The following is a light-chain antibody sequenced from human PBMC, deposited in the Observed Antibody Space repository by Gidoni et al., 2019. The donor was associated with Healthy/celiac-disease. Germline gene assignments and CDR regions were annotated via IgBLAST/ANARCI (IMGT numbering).Light chain of an antibody. CDR1: SSNIGSNT. Sequence: QSVLTQQPSASGTHGQRVTISCSGSSSNIGSNTVNWYQQLPGTAPKLLIYSNNQRPSGVPDLFSGSKSGTSSSLAISGLQSEDEADYYCAAWDDSLNAVVFGGGTKLTVL. CDR2: SNN. J-gene: IGLJ2*01. CDR3: AAWDDSLNAVV. V-gene: IGLV1-44*01.